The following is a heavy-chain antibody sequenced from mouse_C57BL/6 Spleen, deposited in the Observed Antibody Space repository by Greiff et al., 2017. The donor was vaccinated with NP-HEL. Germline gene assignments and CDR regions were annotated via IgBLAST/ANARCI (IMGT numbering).Heavy chain of an antibody. CDR2: IWSGGST. CDR3: ARRGYYDYDDAMDY. Sequence: QVHVKQSGPGLVQPSQSLSITCTVSGFSLTSYGVHWVRQSPGKGLEWLGVIWSGGSTDYNAAFISRLSISKDNSKSQVFFKMNSLQDDDTAIYYWARRGYYDYDDAMDYWGQGTSVTVSS. CDR1: GFSLTSYG. V-gene: IGHV2-2*01. D-gene: IGHD2-4*01. J-gene: IGHJ4*01.